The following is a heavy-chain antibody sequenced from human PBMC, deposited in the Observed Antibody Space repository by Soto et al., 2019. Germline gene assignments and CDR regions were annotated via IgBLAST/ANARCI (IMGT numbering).Heavy chain of an antibody. V-gene: IGHV1-8*01. J-gene: IGHJ4*02. CDR3: ARDVLDSGSYLVY. Sequence: ASVKVSCKASGYTFTSYDINWVRQATGQGLEWMGWMNPNSGNTGYAQKFQGRVTMTRNTSISTAYMELSSLRSEDTALYYCARDVLDSGSYLVYWGQGTLVTVSS. D-gene: IGHD3-10*01. CDR2: MNPNSGNT. CDR1: GYTFTSYD.